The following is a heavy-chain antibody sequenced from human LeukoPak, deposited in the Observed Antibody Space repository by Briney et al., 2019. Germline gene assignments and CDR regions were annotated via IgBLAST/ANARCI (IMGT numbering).Heavy chain of an antibody. V-gene: IGHV3-66*01. Sequence: GGSLRLSCAASGFTVSSKYMSWVRQAPGKGLEWVSVIYSGGSTYYADSVKGRFTISRDASKNTLFLQMNSLRADDTAVYYCATEVSGSGGFDPWGRGTLVTVSS. D-gene: IGHD3-10*01. CDR1: GFTVSSKY. CDR3: ATEVSGSGGFDP. CDR2: IYSGGST. J-gene: IGHJ5*02.